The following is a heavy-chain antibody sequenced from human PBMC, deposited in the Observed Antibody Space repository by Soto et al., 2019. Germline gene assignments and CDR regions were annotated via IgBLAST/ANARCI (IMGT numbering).Heavy chain of an antibody. V-gene: IGHV3-23*01. D-gene: IGHD4-17*01. J-gene: IGHJ4*02. CDR2: ISGSGGST. CDR1: GFTFSSYA. Sequence: EVQLLESGGGLVQPGGSLRLSCAASGFTFSSYAMSWVRQAPGKGLEWVSAISGSGGSTYYADSVKGRFTISRDNSKNPLYLQMNSLRAEATAVYYCAKAPLPSTVSSEVYFDYWGQGTLVTVSS. CDR3: AKAPLPSTVSSEVYFDY.